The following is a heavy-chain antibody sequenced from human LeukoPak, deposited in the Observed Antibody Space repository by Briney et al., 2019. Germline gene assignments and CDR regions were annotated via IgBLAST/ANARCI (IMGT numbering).Heavy chain of an antibody. J-gene: IGHJ3*02. CDR3: ARDHGGFGYGGNDAFDI. V-gene: IGHV1-2*02. D-gene: IGHD4-23*01. Sequence: GASVKVSCKASGYTFTGYYMHWVRQAPGQGLEWMGWINPNSGGTNYAQKFQGRVTMTRDTSISTAYMELSRLRSDDTAVYYCARDHGGFGYGGNDAFDIWGQGTMVTVSS. CDR2: INPNSGGT. CDR1: GYTFTGYY.